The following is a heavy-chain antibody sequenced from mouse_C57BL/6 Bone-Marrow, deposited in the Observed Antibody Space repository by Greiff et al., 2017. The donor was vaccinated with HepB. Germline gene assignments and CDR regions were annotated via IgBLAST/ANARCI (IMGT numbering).Heavy chain of an antibody. D-gene: IGHD2-5*01. V-gene: IGHV1-81*01. Sequence: VQGVESGAELARPGASVKLSCKASGYTFTSYGISWVKQRTGQGLEWIGEIYPRSGNTYYNEKFKGKATLTADKSSSTAYMELRSLTSEDSAVYFCARSYSNYDAMDYWGQGTSVTVSS. J-gene: IGHJ4*01. CDR1: GYTFTSYG. CDR3: ARSYSNYDAMDY. CDR2: IYPRSGNT.